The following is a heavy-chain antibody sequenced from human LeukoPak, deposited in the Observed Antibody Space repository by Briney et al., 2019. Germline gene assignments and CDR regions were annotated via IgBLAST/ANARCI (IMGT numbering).Heavy chain of an antibody. D-gene: IGHD6-13*01. CDR1: GFTFRSYA. CDR3: AKGGTSSWYFDFDY. V-gene: IGHV3-23*01. CDR2: ISGSGGNA. J-gene: IGHJ4*02. Sequence: PGGSLRLSCAASGFTFRSYAMTWVRQAPGKGLEWVSVISGSGGNAYYADSVKGRFTISRDNFKNTLYLQMNSLTAEDTAIYYCAKGGTSSWYFDFDYWGQGVLVTVSS.